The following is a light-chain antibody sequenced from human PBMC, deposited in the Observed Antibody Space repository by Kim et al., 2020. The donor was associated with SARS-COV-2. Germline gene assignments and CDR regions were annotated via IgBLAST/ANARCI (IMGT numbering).Light chain of an antibody. CDR1: QSISTW. Sequence: DIQMTQSPSTLSASVGDRVTITCRASQSISTWLAWYQQEPGKAPNLLISKASSLESGVPSRFSGSGSGTEFTLTISSLQPDDFATYYCQQYETVSRTFGQGTKVDIK. CDR3: QQYETVSRT. CDR2: KAS. J-gene: IGKJ1*01. V-gene: IGKV1-5*03.